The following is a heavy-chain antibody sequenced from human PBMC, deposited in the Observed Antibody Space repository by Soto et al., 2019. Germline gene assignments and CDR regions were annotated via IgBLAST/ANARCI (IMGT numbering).Heavy chain of an antibody. J-gene: IGHJ5*02. CDR2: ISTYNGNT. D-gene: IGHD2-15*01. Sequence: ASVKVSCKASGYTFTSYDISWVRQAPGQGLEWMGWISTYNGNTNYAQKLQSRVTMTTDTSTSTAYMELRSLRSDDTAVYYCARGFRVAATRWWFDPWGQGTLVTVSS. CDR3: ARGFRVAATRWWFDP. V-gene: IGHV1-18*01. CDR1: GYTFTSYD.